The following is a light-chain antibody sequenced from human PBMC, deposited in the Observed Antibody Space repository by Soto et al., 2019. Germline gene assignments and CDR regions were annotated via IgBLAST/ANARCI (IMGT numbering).Light chain of an antibody. Sequence: QSALTQPASVSGSPGQSITISCTGTISDIGGYNFISWYQHHPGKAPKLVIYDVNNRPSGISYRFSGSKSGNTASLIISGLQAEDEADYYCASYTRTTPLVFGGGTKLTVL. CDR1: ISDIGGYNF. CDR2: DVN. CDR3: ASYTRTTPLV. V-gene: IGLV2-14*01. J-gene: IGLJ2*01.